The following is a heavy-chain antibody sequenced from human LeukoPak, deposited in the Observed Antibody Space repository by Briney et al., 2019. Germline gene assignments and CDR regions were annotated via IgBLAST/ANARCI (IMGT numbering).Heavy chain of an antibody. D-gene: IGHD2-15*01. CDR1: GFTFSSYS. Sequence: GGSLRLSCAASGFTFSSYSMNWVRQAPGKGLEWVSAISGSGGSTYYADSVKGRFTISRDNSKNTLYLQMNSLRAEDTAVYYCAKDLLILPSKGMAVDYWGQGTLVTVSS. J-gene: IGHJ4*02. CDR2: ISGSGGST. CDR3: AKDLLILPSKGMAVDY. V-gene: IGHV3-23*01.